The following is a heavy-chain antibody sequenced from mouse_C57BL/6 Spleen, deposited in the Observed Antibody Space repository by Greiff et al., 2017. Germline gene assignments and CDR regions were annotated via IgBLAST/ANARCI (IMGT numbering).Heavy chain of an antibody. V-gene: IGHV1-72*01. Sequence: QVQLQQPGAELVKPGASVKLSCKASGYTFTSYWMHWVKQRPGRSLEWIGRIDPNSGGTKYNEKFKSKATLTVDKPSSTAYMQLSSLTSEDSAVYYCAREEDYSNPWFAYWGQGTLVTVSA. D-gene: IGHD2-5*01. CDR1: GYTFTSYW. CDR3: AREEDYSNPWFAY. J-gene: IGHJ3*01. CDR2: IDPNSGGT.